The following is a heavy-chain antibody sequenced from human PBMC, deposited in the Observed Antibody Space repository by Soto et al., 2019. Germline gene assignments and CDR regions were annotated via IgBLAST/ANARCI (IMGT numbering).Heavy chain of an antibody. Sequence: QVQLVQSGAEVKKPGSSVKVSCKASGGTFSSYAISWVRQAPGQGLEWMGGIIPIFGTANYAQKFQGRVTITADESTSTAYMELSSLRSEDTAVYYCARVQKEDYPQLPDAFDIWGQGTMVTVSS. J-gene: IGHJ3*02. CDR1: GGTFSSYA. V-gene: IGHV1-69*12. CDR2: IIPIFGTA. D-gene: IGHD2-15*01. CDR3: ARVQKEDYPQLPDAFDI.